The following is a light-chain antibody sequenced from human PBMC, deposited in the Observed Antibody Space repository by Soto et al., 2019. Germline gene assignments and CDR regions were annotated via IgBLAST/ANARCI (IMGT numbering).Light chain of an antibody. CDR1: QSVSRN. J-gene: IGKJ1*01. CDR3: QQYNNWPPWT. V-gene: IGKV3-15*01. Sequence: EIVMTQPPATLSVSPGERATLSCRASQSVSRNLAWYQQKPGQAPSLLIYGASTRATGIPARFSGSGSGTDFTLTISSLQSEDFAVYYCQQYNNWPPWTFGQGTKVEIK. CDR2: GAS.